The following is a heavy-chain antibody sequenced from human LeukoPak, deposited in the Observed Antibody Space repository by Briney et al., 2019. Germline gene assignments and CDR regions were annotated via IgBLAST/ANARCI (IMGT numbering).Heavy chain of an antibody. CDR2: ISYDGSNK. J-gene: IGHJ5*02. CDR1: GFTFSSYA. D-gene: IGHD2-15*01. CDR3: ARDLREGSFDP. V-gene: IGHV3-30-3*01. Sequence: PAGGSLRLSCAASGFTFSSYAMHWVRQAPGKGLEWVAVISYDGSNKYYVDSVKGRFTISRDNSKNTLYLQMNSLRAEDTAVYYCARDLREGSFDPWGQGALVTVSS.